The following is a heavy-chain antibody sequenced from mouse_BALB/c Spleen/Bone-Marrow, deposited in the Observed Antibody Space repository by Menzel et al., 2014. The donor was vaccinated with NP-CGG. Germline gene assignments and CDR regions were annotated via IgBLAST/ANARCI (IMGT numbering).Heavy chain of an antibody. CDR1: GYAFTNYL. CDR3: ARSIYDGYSEAMDY. D-gene: IGHD2-3*01. Sequence: VQLQESGTDLVRPGTSVKVSCKASGYAFTNYLIEWIKQRPGQGPEWIGVINPGSGGTNYNERFKGKATLTADKSSSTAYMQLSSLTSDDSAVYFCARSIYDGYSEAMDYWGQGTSVTVSS. CDR2: INPGSGGT. V-gene: IGHV1-54*03. J-gene: IGHJ4*01.